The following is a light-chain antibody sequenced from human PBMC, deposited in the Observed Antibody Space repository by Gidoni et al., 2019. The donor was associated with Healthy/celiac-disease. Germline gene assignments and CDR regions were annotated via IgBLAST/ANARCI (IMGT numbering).Light chain of an antibody. CDR3: QQSYSTFSWT. CDR1: QSISSY. V-gene: IGKV1-39*01. Sequence: DIQMTQSPSSLSASVGDRATITCRASQSISSYLNWYQQKPGKAPKLLIYAASSLQSGVPSRFSGSGSGTDFTLTISSLQPEDFATYYCQQSYSTFSWTFGQGTKVEIK. CDR2: AAS. J-gene: IGKJ1*01.